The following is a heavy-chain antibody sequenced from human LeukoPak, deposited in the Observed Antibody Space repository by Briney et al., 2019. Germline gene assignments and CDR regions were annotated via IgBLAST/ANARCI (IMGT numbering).Heavy chain of an antibody. D-gene: IGHD2-15*01. CDR2: IYHSGST. V-gene: IGHV4-4*02. J-gene: IGHJ4*02. CDR3: ARGRVAATYFDY. Sequence: PSGTLSLTCAVSGGPISSSNWWSWVRQPPGQGLEWIGEIYHSGSTNYNPSLKSRVTISVDKSQNQFSLKLNSVTAADTAVYYCARGRVAATYFDYWGQGTLVTVSS. CDR1: GGPISSSNW.